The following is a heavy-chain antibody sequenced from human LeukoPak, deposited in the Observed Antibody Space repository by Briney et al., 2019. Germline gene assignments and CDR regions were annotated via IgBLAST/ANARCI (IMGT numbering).Heavy chain of an antibody. J-gene: IGHJ4*02. V-gene: IGHV5-51*01. CDR3: ARRAPLSGESLDN. CDR1: GYSFTSYW. CDR2: IYPGDSDT. D-gene: IGHD4-17*01. Sequence: GESLKISCKGSGYSFTSYWIGWVRQMPGKGLEWMGMIYPGDSDTRYSPPFQGQVTISADKSISTAYPQWSSLKASDTAMYYCARRAPLSGESLDNWGQGTLVTVSS.